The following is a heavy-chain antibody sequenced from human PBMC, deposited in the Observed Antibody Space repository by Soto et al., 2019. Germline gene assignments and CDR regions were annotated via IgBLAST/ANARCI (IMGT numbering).Heavy chain of an antibody. D-gene: IGHD4-4*01. CDR1: GGSFSTYG. J-gene: IGHJ4*02. CDR3: ARELDPSSGCNSLSLDH. V-gene: IGHV1-69*13. Sequence: QVQLVQSGAEVKKPGSSVKVSCKASGGSFSTYGINWVRLAPGQGLEWMGGIIPKFGTTNYAQKFKGRVTIPAGESTNTAYMEINYLRSEDTAVYFCARELDPSSGCNSLSLDHWGQGTLVTVSS. CDR2: IIPKFGTT.